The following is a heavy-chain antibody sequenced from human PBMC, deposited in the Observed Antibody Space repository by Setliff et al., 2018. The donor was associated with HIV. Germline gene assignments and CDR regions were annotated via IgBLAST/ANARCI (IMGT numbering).Heavy chain of an antibody. J-gene: IGHJ6*02. CDR3: ARDLRDGFEEWFSTLDDGMDV. V-gene: IGHV1-2*02. CDR2: INPHTGVT. CDR1: GYILIRYY. Sequence: ASVKVSCKPSGYILIRYYIFWVRQAPGQGLEWMGNINPHTGVTKYAEKFQGRVTMTRDTSINTIYMELSRLRSDDTAVYYCARDLRDGFEEWFSTLDDGMDVWGQGTTVTVSS. D-gene: IGHD3-3*01.